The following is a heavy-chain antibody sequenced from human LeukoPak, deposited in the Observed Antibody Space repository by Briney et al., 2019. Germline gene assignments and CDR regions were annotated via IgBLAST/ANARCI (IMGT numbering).Heavy chain of an antibody. V-gene: IGHV7-4-1*02. CDR1: GGTFSSYA. J-gene: IGHJ4*02. D-gene: IGHD6-13*01. CDR3: ARDGRGSSWYPLGY. Sequence: ASVKVSCTASGGTFSSYAISWVRQAPGQGLEWMGWINTNTGNPTYAQGFTGRFVFSLDTSVSTAYLQISSLKAEDTAVYYCARDGRGSSWYPLGYWGQGTLVTVSS. CDR2: INTNTGNP.